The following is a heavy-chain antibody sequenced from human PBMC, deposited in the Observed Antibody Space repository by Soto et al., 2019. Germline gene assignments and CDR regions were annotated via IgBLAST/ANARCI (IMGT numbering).Heavy chain of an antibody. CDR1: GYTLLELS. J-gene: IGHJ4*02. V-gene: IGHV1-24*01. CDR3: ASQNWRWREQFDH. Sequence: ASVKVSCKLSGYTLLELSIHWVRQAPGKGLEWMGGYDPEDAKTIYAQKSQGRVIMTEDTSTNTAYLEVRGLRYEDTAVYYCASQNWRWREQFDHWGQGTLVTVSS. D-gene: IGHD1-1*01. CDR2: YDPEDAKT.